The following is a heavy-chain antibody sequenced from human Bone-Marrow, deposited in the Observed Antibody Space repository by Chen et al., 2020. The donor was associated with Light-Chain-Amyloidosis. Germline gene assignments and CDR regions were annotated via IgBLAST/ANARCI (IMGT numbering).Heavy chain of an antibody. V-gene: IGHV3-9*01. CDR1: GFTFDEHA. Sequence: EVQLVESGGDLVQPGRSLRLSCTASGFTFDEHAIHWVRQPPGKGLEWVSGITWNSGHIDYADSVKGRFTVSRDNAKSSLYLQMNSLRVEDTALYVCARDLASSAWYALDSWGQGTQVTVSS. D-gene: IGHD6-19*01. CDR2: ITWNSGHI. J-gene: IGHJ4*02. CDR3: ARDLASSAWYALDS.